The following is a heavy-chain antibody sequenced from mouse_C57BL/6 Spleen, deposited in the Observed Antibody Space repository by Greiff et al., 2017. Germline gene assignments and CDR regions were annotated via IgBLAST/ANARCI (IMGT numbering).Heavy chain of an antibody. Sequence: EVQLQQSGPGLVKPSQSLSLTCSVTGYSITSGYYWNWIRQFPGNKLEWMGYISYDGSNNYNPSLKNRISITRDTSKNQFFLKLNSVTTEDTATYYCARDRTGYFDDWGQGTTLAVSS. CDR1: GYSITSGYY. J-gene: IGHJ2*01. CDR3: ARDRTGYFDD. CDR2: ISYDGSN. V-gene: IGHV3-6*01. D-gene: IGHD4-1*01.